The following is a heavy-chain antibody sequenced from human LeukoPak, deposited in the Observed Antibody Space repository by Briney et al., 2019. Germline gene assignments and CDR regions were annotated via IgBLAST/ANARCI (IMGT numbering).Heavy chain of an antibody. CDR1: GGIFSSYA. D-gene: IGHD5-18*01. CDR3: AREQNVDTAMAVDY. Sequence: GASVKVSCEASGGIFSSYAISWVRQAPGQGLEWMGWINPNSGGTNYVQKFQGRVTMTRDTSISTAYMELSRLRSDDTAVYYCAREQNVDTAMAVDYWGQGTLVTVSS. V-gene: IGHV1-2*02. CDR2: INPNSGGT. J-gene: IGHJ4*02.